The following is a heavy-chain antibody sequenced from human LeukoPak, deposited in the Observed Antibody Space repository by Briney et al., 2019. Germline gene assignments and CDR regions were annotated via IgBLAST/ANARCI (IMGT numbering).Heavy chain of an antibody. CDR2: ISYDGSNK. D-gene: IGHD3-22*01. CDR1: GFTFSSYA. V-gene: IGHV3-30-3*01. J-gene: IGHJ5*02. Sequence: GRSLRLSCAASGFTFSSYAMHWVRQAQGKGLEWVAGISYDGSNKYYAGSVKGRFTISRDNSKNTLYLQMNSLRAEDTAVYYCARDPNDSSGFPGGWFDPWGQGTLVTVSS. CDR3: ARDPNDSSGFPGGWFDP.